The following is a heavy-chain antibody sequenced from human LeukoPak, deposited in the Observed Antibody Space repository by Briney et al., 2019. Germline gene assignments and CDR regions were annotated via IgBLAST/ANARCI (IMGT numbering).Heavy chain of an antibody. D-gene: IGHD2-15*01. V-gene: IGHV3-53*01. CDR1: GFTVRSYY. CDR3: AKNIGGFDY. J-gene: IGHJ4*02. Sequence: GSLRLSCAASGFTVRSYYMSWVRQAPGKGLEWVSIIYSGGSAYYADSVKGRFIISRDNSKNTLYLQMNSLRAEDTAVYYCAKNIGGFDYWGQGTLVTVSS. CDR2: IYSGGSA.